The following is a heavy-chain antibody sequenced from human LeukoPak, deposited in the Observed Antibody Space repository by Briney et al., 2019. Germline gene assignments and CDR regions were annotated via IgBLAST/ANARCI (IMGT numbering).Heavy chain of an antibody. J-gene: IGHJ4*02. CDR3: AKEHSSGGGLPGY. Sequence: GSSVRVSCAASGFTFDDFAMHWVRQAPGKGLEWVSGISWNSGSIDYADSVKGRFTISRDNAKNSLYLQMNSLRAEDTALYYCAKEHSSGGGLPGYWGQGTLVTVSS. CDR2: ISWNSGSI. V-gene: IGHV3-9*01. D-gene: IGHD1-26*01. CDR1: GFTFDDFA.